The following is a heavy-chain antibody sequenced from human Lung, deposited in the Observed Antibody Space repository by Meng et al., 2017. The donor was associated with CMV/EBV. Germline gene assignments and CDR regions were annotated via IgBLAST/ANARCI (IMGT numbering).Heavy chain of an antibody. Sequence: TGGPFSCYAINWVRHAPGQGLEWMGGIIPILGMASYAQKFQGKVTITADKSTSTAYMELSSLRSEDTAVYYCARVEFASLKNWFDPWGQGTLVTVSS. CDR2: IIPILGMA. D-gene: IGHD2-2*01. CDR1: GGPFSCYA. V-gene: IGHV1-69*10. J-gene: IGHJ5*02. CDR3: ARVEFASLKNWFDP.